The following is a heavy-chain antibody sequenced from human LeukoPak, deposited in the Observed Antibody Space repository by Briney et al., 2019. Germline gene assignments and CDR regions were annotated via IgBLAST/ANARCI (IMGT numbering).Heavy chain of an antibody. Sequence: PGGSLRLSCAASGXTFSNAWMSWVRQAPGKGLVWVSRINTDGSSTDYADSVKGRFTISRDNAKNTLYVQMNSLRAEDTAVYYCARGGIRFIDYWGQGTLVTVSS. J-gene: IGHJ4*02. CDR2: INTDGSST. D-gene: IGHD3-10*01. V-gene: IGHV3-74*01. CDR3: ARGGIRFIDY. CDR1: GXTFSNAW.